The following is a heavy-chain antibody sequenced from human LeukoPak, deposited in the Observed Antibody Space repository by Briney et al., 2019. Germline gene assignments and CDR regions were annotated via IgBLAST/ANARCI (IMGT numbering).Heavy chain of an antibody. D-gene: IGHD2-21*02. CDR3: ARGGDLQIDY. CDR1: GGSISSSNW. CDR2: IYYLGTT. Sequence: PSGTLSLTCAVSGGSISSSNWWSWIRQPPGKGLEWLGHIYYLGTTYDNPSLKSRLTLSVDTSKNQFSLRLNSVTAADTAVYFCARGGDLQIDYWGRGVLVTVSS. V-gene: IGHV4-4*02. J-gene: IGHJ4*02.